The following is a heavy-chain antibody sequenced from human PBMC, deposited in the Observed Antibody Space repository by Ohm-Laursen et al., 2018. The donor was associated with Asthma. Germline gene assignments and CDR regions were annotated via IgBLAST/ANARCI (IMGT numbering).Heavy chain of an antibody. J-gene: IGHJ3*02. CDR1: GFTVSSNY. V-gene: IGHV3-53*05. Sequence: SLRLSCAASGFTVSSNYMSWVRRAPGKGLEWVSVIYSGGSTYYADSVKGRFTISRDNSKSTLYLQMNSLRAEDTAVYFCARRDFSGGDPDAAFDIWGQGTMVTVSS. CDR3: ARRDFSGGDPDAAFDI. D-gene: IGHD2-21*02. CDR2: IYSGGST.